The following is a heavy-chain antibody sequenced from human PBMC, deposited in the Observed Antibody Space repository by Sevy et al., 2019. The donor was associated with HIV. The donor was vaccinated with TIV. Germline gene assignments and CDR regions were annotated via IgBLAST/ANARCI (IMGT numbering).Heavy chain of an antibody. Sequence: GGSLRLSCAASGFTFDDYAMHWVRQAPGKGLEWVSGISWNSGSIDYADSVKGRFTISRDHAKNSLYLQMKSLRADDTTLYYCARDRDDGYCTNGVCFKFDNWGQGTLVTVSS. CDR1: GFTFDDYA. CDR3: ARDRDDGYCTNGVCFKFDN. J-gene: IGHJ4*01. CDR2: ISWNSGSI. V-gene: IGHV3-9*01. D-gene: IGHD2-8*01.